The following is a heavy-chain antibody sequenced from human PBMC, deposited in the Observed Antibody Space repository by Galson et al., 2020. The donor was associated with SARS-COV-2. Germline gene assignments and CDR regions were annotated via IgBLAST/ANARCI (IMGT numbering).Heavy chain of an antibody. J-gene: IGHJ6*02. CDR2: IRYDGNNK. CDR1: GFTFSSLG. D-gene: IGHD2-8*01. V-gene: IGHV3-30*02. Sequence: GESLKISCAASGFTFSSLGMHWVRQAPGKGLEWVAFIRYDGNNKYYADSVKGRFTISRDNTKNTLYLQMSSLRAEDTAMYYCAKDSYCTTVTCYVLDVWPRDHGHRLL. CDR3: AKDSYCTTVTCYVLDV.